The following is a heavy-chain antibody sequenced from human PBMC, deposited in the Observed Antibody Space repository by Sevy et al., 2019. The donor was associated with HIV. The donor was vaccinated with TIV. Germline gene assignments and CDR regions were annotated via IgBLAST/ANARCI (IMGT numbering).Heavy chain of an antibody. V-gene: IGHV3-30*02. J-gene: IGHJ6*02. Sequence: GGSLRLSCAASGFTFSDYAIHWVRQAPGKGLEWVAFIWYDGCNKYYTDFVKGRFAISRDNSKNTLYLQMNSLRVEDTAVYYCAKLVVPAASNDDILTGYPDLRVNYGMDVWGQGTTVTVSS. D-gene: IGHD3-9*01. CDR2: IWYDGCNK. CDR1: GFTFSDYA. CDR3: AKLVVPAASNDDILTGYPDLRVNYGMDV.